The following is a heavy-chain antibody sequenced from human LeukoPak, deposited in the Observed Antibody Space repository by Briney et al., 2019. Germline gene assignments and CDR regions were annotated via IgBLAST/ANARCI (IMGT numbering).Heavy chain of an antibody. Sequence: ASVKVSCKASGYTFTSYGISWVRQAPGQGLEWMGWISAYNGNTNYTQKFQGRVTITADKSTSTAYMELSSLRSEDTAVYYCAREDHDSSGYYPSRGFDYWGQGTLVTVSS. CDR1: GYTFTSYG. V-gene: IGHV1-18*01. CDR2: ISAYNGNT. CDR3: AREDHDSSGYYPSRGFDY. J-gene: IGHJ4*02. D-gene: IGHD3-22*01.